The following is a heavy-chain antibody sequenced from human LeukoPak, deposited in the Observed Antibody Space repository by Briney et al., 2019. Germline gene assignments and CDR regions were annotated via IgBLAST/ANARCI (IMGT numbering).Heavy chain of an antibody. D-gene: IGHD1-7*01. V-gene: IGHV1-46*01. CDR3: ARAEMRITGTAEDY. CDR2: IIPSGGST. Sequence: ASVKVSCKASGYAFTNYYIHWVRQAPGQGLEWMGIIIPSGGSTSYAQKFQGRVTMTRDTSTSTVYVELSSLRPEDTAVYYCARAEMRITGTAEDYWGQGTLVTVSS. J-gene: IGHJ4*02. CDR1: GYAFTNYY.